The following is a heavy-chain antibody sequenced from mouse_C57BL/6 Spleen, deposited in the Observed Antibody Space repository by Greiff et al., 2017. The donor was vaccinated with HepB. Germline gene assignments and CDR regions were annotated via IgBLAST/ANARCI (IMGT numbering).Heavy chain of an antibody. Sequence: EVKVVESGGGLVQPGGSMKLSCAASGFTFSDAWMDWVRQSPEKGLEWVAEIRNKANNHATYYAESVKGRFTISRDDSKSSVYLQMNSLRAEDTGIYYCTPSYDYDSAWFAYWGQGTLVTVSA. J-gene: IGHJ3*01. D-gene: IGHD2-4*01. CDR2: IRNKANNHAT. CDR1: GFTFSDAW. CDR3: TPSYDYDSAWFAY. V-gene: IGHV6-6*01.